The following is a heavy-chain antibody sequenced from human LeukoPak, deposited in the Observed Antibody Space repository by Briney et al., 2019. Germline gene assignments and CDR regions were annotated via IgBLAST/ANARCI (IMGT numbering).Heavy chain of an antibody. CDR2: IYTSGST. D-gene: IGHD6-19*01. CDR1: GDSISSGSY. Sequence: SQTLSLTCTVSGDSISSGSYWTWIRQPAGKGLEWIGRIYTSGSTNYNPSLKSRVTISVDTSKNQFSLKLSSVTAADTAVYYCARFRVAGTRYFDYWGQGTLVTVSS. V-gene: IGHV4-61*02. CDR3: ARFRVAGTRYFDY. J-gene: IGHJ4*02.